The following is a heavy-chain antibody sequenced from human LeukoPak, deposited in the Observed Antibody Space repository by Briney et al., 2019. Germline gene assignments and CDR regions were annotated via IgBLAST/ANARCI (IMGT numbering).Heavy chain of an antibody. CDR3: ATGRWYQLLIGY. V-gene: IGHV3-23*01. D-gene: IGHD2-2*01. Sequence: PGGSLRLSCAASGFTFSSYAMSWVRQAPGKGLEWVSAISGSGGSTYYADSVKGRFTISRDNSKNTLYLQMNSLRAEDTAVYYCATGRWYQLLIGYWGQGTLVTVSS. CDR1: GFTFSSYA. J-gene: IGHJ4*02. CDR2: ISGSGGST.